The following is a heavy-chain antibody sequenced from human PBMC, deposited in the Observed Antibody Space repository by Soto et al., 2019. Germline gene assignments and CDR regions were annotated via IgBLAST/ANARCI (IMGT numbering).Heavy chain of an antibody. CDR3: TRDWSYASES. Sequence: GGSLRLSCAASGFTFSSSWMHWVRQAPGKGLMWVSHINSDGSTTTFADSVKGRFTISRDNAKNTVYLQTNSLRAEDTAVYYCTRDWSYASESWGQGTLVTVSS. D-gene: IGHD3-16*01. CDR2: INSDGSTT. CDR1: GFTFSSSW. J-gene: IGHJ5*02. V-gene: IGHV3-74*01.